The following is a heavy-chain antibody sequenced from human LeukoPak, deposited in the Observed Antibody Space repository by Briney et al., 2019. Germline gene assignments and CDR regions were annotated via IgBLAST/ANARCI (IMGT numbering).Heavy chain of an antibody. V-gene: IGHV4-39*07. Sequence: PSETLSLTCTVSGGSISSSSYYWGWILQPPGKGLEWIGSIYYSGSTYYNPSLKSRVSISVDTSKNQFSLKLNSVTAADTAFYYCASETTYYYDSSGYFYWGQGTLVTVSS. CDR2: IYYSGST. J-gene: IGHJ4*02. CDR1: GGSISSSSYY. D-gene: IGHD3-22*01. CDR3: ASETTYYYDSSGYFY.